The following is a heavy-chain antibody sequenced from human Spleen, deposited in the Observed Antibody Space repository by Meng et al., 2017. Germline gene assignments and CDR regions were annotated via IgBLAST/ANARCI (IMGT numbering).Heavy chain of an antibody. V-gene: IGHV4-59*08. D-gene: IGHD2-15*01. CDR2: IYHNGDT. J-gene: IGHJ5*02. CDR1: DDSISSYY. Sequence: SETLSLTCTVSDDSISSYYWNWIRQPPGKGLEWIGFIYHNGDTNYNPSLRSRLTISVDTSKNQFSLKLKSVTAAATAIYYCVTCNGASGESYGWFDPWGQGTLVTVSS. CDR3: VTCNGASGESYGWFDP.